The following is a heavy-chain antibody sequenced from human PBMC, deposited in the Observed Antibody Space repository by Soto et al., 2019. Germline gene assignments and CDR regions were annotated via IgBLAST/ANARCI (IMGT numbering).Heavy chain of an antibody. J-gene: IGHJ4*02. D-gene: IGHD3-22*01. CDR2: IIPMFGTS. CDR1: GGTFTTFG. CDR3: ARFSPPRGYYAY. Sequence: QVQLVQSGAEVKKPGSSVKVSCTASGGTFTTFGISWVRQAPGQGLEWMGGIIPMFGTSHYAQKFQGRVTITADESTRTVYMELSSLRSEDTAVYYCARFSPPRGYYAYWGQGTLVIVSS. V-gene: IGHV1-69*01.